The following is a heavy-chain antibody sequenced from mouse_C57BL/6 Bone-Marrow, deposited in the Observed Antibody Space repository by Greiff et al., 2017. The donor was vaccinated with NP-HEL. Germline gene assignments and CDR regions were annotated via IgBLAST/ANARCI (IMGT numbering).Heavy chain of an antibody. J-gene: IGHJ3*01. V-gene: IGHV1-18*01. CDR1: GYTFTDYN. Sequence: VQLQQSGPELVKPGASVKIPCKASGYTFTDYNMDWVKQSHGKSLEWIGDINPNNGGTIYNQKFKGKATLTVDKSSSTAYMELRSLTSEDTAVYYCARCDGYPFAYWGQGTLVTVSA. CDR2: INPNNGGT. CDR3: ARCDGYPFAY. D-gene: IGHD2-3*01.